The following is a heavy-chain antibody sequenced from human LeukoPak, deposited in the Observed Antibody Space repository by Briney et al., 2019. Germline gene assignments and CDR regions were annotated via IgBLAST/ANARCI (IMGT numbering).Heavy chain of an antibody. D-gene: IGHD3-9*01. CDR1: GDGVSSNSAA. J-gene: IGHJ5*02. CDR3: ARRLRYFEGRNWFDP. CDR2: TYYRSKWYN. Sequence: SQTLSLTCAISGDGVSSNSAAWNWIRQSPSRGLEWLGRTYYRSKWYNDYAVSVKSRITISPDTSKNQFSLQLNSVTPEDTAVYYCARRLRYFEGRNWFDPWGQGTLVTVSS. V-gene: IGHV6-1*01.